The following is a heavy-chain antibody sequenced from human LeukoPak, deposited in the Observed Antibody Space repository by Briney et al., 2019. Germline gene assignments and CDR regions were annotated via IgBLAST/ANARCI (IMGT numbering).Heavy chain of an antibody. CDR1: GFTFSSYG. CDR2: ISGSGGST. J-gene: IGHJ5*02. Sequence: GGSLRLSCAASGFTFSSYGMSWVRQAPGKGLEWVSAISGSGGSTYYADSVKGRFTISRDNAKNSLYLQMNSLRAEDTAVYYCARDGYSYGFNWFDPWGQGTLVTVSS. D-gene: IGHD5-18*01. CDR3: ARDGYSYGFNWFDP. V-gene: IGHV3-23*01.